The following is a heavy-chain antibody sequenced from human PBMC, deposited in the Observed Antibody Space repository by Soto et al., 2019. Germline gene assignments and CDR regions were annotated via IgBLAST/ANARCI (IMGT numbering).Heavy chain of an antibody. D-gene: IGHD6-13*01. V-gene: IGHV4-4*07. CDR2: IFANGHT. Sequence: QLQLQESGPGLVKASETLSLTCIVSGGSISEKYWNWVRQPPGKGLEWIGLIFANGHTDYNPSIKSRVTLSVDAAKNQFSPRLSSMTAADTAVYYCVASLAASGLNWLDPWGRGTLVTLSS. J-gene: IGHJ5*02. CDR3: VASLAASGLNWLDP. CDR1: GGSISEKY.